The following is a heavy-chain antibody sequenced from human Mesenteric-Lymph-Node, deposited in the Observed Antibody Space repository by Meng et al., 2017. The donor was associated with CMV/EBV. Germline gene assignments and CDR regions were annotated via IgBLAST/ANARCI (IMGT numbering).Heavy chain of an antibody. V-gene: IGHV3-23*01. CDR1: GFTFSSYA. J-gene: IGHJ5*02. CDR3: AKPRYYDILTGYS. D-gene: IGHD3-9*01. CDR2: ISGSGGST. Sequence: ASGFTFSSYAMSWVRQAPGKGLEWVSAISGSGGSTYYADSVKGRFTISRDNSKNTLYLQMNSLRAEDTAVYYCAKPRYYDILTGYSWGQGTLVTVSS.